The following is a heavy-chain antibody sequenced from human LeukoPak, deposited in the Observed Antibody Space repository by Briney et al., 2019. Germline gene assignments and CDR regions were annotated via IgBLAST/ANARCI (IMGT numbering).Heavy chain of an antibody. CDR3: ARIPGMAAGSDFYFVY. V-gene: IGHV3-23*01. D-gene: IGHD6-13*01. J-gene: IGHJ4*02. CDR1: GFTFYTYD. CDR2: ISYHGHRT. Sequence: GGSLRLSCVASGFTFYTYDMSWVRQVPVKGLEWVSSISYHGHRTYYTDSVKGRFTISRDNSKNTLYLQLNSLRVEDTAIYYCARIPGMAAGSDFYFVYWGPGTVVTVFS.